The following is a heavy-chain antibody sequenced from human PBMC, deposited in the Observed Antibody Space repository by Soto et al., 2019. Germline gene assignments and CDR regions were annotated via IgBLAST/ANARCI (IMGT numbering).Heavy chain of an antibody. CDR3: ARAPLVIKTIAEAGNR. V-gene: IGHV3-11*01. J-gene: IGHJ4*02. CDR2: ISSSGSTI. D-gene: IGHD6-13*01. Sequence: GGSLRLSCAASGFTFSDYYMSWIRQAPGKGLEWVSYISSSGSTIYYADSVKGRFTISRDNAKNSLYLQMNSLRAEDTAVYYCARAPLVIKTIAEAGNRWGQGTLVTVSS. CDR1: GFTFSDYY.